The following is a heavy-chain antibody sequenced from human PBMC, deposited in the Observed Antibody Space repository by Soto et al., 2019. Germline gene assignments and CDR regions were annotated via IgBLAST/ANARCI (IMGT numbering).Heavy chain of an antibody. CDR3: AALYSYDSSGYSDAYDI. Sequence: SVKVFCKASRLTFTMSAVQWVRQARGQRLEWIGWIVVGSGNTNYTQKFQERVTITRDMSTSTAYMELSSLRSEDTAVYYCAALYSYDSSGYSDAYDICGQGTMVTVS. CDR2: IVVGSGNT. J-gene: IGHJ3*02. D-gene: IGHD3-22*01. V-gene: IGHV1-58*01. CDR1: RLTFTMSA.